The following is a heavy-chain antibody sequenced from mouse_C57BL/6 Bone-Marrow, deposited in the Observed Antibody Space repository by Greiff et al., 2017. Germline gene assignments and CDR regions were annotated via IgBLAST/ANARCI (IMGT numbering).Heavy chain of an antibody. CDR2: ISYDGSN. Sequence: EVKLVESGPGLVKPSQSLSLTCSVTGYSITSGYYWNWIRQFPGNKLEWMGYISYDGSNNYNPSLKNRISITRDTSKNQFFLKLNSVTTEDTATYYCARGGYRVKHYYAMDYWGQGTSVTVSS. CDR1: GYSITSGYY. D-gene: IGHD2-14*01. V-gene: IGHV3-6*01. J-gene: IGHJ4*01. CDR3: ARGGYRVKHYYAMDY.